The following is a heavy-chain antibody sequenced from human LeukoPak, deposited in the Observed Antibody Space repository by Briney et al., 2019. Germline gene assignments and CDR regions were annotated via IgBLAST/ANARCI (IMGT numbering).Heavy chain of an antibody. V-gene: IGHV3-33*01. J-gene: IGHJ6*02. D-gene: IGHD4-4*01. CDR1: GFTFSSYG. CDR2: IWYDGSNK. Sequence: GGSLRLSCAASGFTFSSYGMHWVRQAPGKGLEWVAVIWYDGSNKYYADSVKGRFTISRDNSKNTLYLRMNSLRAEDTAVYYCARDRTTVSSTYGMDVWGQGTTVTVSS. CDR3: ARDRTTVSSTYGMDV.